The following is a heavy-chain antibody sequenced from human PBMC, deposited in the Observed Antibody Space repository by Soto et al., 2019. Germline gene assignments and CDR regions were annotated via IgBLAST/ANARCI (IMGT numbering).Heavy chain of an antibody. Sequence: PGESLKISCKGSGYSFTSYWISWVRQMPGKGLEWVGRIDPSDSYTNYSPSFQGHVTISADKSISTAYLQWSSLKASDTAMYYYDSSGYYPFDYWGQGTLVTVSS. V-gene: IGHV5-10-1*01. D-gene: IGHD3-22*01. CDR2: IDPSDSYT. CDR3: DSSGYYPFDY. J-gene: IGHJ4*02. CDR1: GYSFTSYW.